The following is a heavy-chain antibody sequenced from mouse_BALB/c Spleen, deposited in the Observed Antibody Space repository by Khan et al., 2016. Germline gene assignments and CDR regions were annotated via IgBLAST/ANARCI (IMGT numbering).Heavy chain of an antibody. D-gene: IGHD2-12*01. CDR1: GYTFTSYT. J-gene: IGHJ4*01. Sequence: QVRLQQSGAELARPGASVKMSCKASGYTFTSYTMHWVKQRPGQGLEWIGYINPSSGYTNYNQKFKDKATLTADKSSSTAYMQLSSLTSEDSAVCYCARYIYDYAMDYWGQGTSVTVSS. CDR2: INPSSGYT. V-gene: IGHV1-4*01. CDR3: ARYIYDYAMDY.